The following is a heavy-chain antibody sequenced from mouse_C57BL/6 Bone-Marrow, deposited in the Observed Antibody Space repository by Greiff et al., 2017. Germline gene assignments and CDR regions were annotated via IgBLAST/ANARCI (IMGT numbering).Heavy chain of an antibody. Sequence: EVKLMESGGGLVQPKGSLKLSCAASGFSFNTYAMNWVRQAPGKGLEWVARIRSKSNNYATYYADSVKDRFTISRDDSESMLYLQMNNLKTEDTAMYYCGAHYYGSTYAMDYWGQGTSVTVSS. J-gene: IGHJ4*01. D-gene: IGHD1-1*01. CDR3: GAHYYGSTYAMDY. CDR2: IRSKSNNYAT. V-gene: IGHV10-1*01. CDR1: GFSFNTYA.